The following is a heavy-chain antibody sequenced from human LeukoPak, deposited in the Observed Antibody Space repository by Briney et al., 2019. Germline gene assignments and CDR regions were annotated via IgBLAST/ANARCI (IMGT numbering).Heavy chain of an antibody. D-gene: IGHD3-10*01. V-gene: IGHV5-51*01. CDR1: GNSFTNYW. J-gene: IGHJ6*03. Sequence: GEALKTSWKGSGNSFTNYWIGLGRPPPGKGVGWGGIYHHVGSDTRNSPSFKGQVTFSADKSSSTAYLQWSSLQAPDTAMYYCARTHYYYGSGSYYYYYMDVWGKGTTVTVSS. CDR3: ARTHYYYGSGSYYYYYMDV. CDR2: YHHVGSDT.